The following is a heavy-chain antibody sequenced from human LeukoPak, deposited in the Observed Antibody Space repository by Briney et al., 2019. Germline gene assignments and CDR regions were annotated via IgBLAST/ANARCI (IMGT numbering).Heavy chain of an antibody. Sequence: GGSLRLSCAASGFTFSSYGMHWVRQAPGKGLEWVAVIWYDGSNKYYADSVKGRFTISRDNAKKSLYLQMNSLRDADTAVYYCARGAGPLFDPWGQGTLVTVSS. CDR1: GFTFSSYG. CDR2: IWYDGSNK. V-gene: IGHV3-33*01. J-gene: IGHJ5*02. CDR3: ARGAGPLFDP.